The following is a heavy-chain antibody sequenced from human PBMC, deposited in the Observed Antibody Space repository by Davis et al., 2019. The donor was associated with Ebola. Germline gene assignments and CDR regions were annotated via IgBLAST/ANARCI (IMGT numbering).Heavy chain of an antibody. CDR1: GYTFTGHY. Sequence: ASVKVSCKTSGYTFTGHYVHWVRQAPGQGLEWMGWINPNSGGTNYAQKFQGRVTMTRDTSISTAYVDLSRLRSDDTAVYYCARDLEGRDGDSWSYYYYYMDVWGKGTTVTVSS. J-gene: IGHJ6*03. CDR2: INPNSGGT. V-gene: IGHV1-2*02. D-gene: IGHD6-13*01. CDR3: ARDLEGRDGDSWSYYYYYMDV.